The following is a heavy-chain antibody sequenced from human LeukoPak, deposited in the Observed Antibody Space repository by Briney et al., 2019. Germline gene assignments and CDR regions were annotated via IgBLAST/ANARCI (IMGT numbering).Heavy chain of an antibody. J-gene: IGHJ4*02. D-gene: IGHD6-13*01. V-gene: IGHV1-24*01. CDR2: FDPEDGET. CDR3: ATVNSSIWYEFDY. CDR1: GYTLTELS. Sequence: ASVNVSCTVSGYTLTELSMHWVRQAPGKGLEWMGGFDPEDGETIYAQKFQGRVTMTEDTSTDTAYMELSSLRSEDTAVYYCATVNSSIWYEFDYWGQGTLVTVSS.